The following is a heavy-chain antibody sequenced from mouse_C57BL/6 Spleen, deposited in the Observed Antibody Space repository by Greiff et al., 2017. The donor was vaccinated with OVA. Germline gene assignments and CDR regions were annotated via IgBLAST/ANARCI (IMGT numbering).Heavy chain of an antibody. J-gene: IGHJ2*01. CDR2: IYPGDGDT. V-gene: IGHV1-82*01. CDR1: GYAFSSSW. CDR3: ARYPDSSGSGG. Sequence: VQLQQSGPELVKPGASVKISCKASGYAFSSSWMNWVKQRPGKGLEWIGRIYPGDGDTNYNGKLKGKATLTADKSSSTAYMQLSSLSSEDSAVYFCARYPDSSGSGGWGKGTTLSVSS. D-gene: IGHD3-2*02.